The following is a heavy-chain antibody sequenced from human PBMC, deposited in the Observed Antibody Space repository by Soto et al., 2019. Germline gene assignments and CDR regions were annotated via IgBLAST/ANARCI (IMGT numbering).Heavy chain of an antibody. J-gene: IGHJ6*02. CDR2: ISYDGSNK. D-gene: IGHD5-18*01. V-gene: IGHV3-30-3*01. Sequence: SCKASGGTFSSYAMHWVRQAPGKGLEWVAVISYDGSNKYYADSVKGRFTISRDNSKNTLYLQMNSLRDEDTAVYYCARDGAMVDTLLFYYYGMDVWGQGTTVTVSS. CDR3: ARDGAMVDTLLFYYYGMDV. CDR1: GGTFSSYA.